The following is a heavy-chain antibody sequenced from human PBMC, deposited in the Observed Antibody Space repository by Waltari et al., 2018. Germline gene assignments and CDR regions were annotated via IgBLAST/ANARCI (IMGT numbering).Heavy chain of an antibody. J-gene: IGHJ5*02. V-gene: IGHV1-18*04. CDR3: ARIEYYDNTRVGWFDP. CDR1: GYTFTSYG. CDR2: ISAYNGNP. D-gene: IGHD3-22*01. Sequence: QVQLVQSGAEVKKPGASVKVSCKASGYTFTSYGIRWVRPAPGKGLEWMGWISAYNGNPNYAPKLQGRVTMTTDTSTSTAYMELRSLGSDDPAVYYCARIEYYDNTRVGWFDPWGQGTLVTVSS.